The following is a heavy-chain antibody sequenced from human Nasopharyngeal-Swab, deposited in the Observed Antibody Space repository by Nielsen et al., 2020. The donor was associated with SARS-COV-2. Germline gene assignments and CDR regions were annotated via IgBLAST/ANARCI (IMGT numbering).Heavy chain of an antibody. V-gene: IGHV4-34*01. CDR2: INHSGTT. D-gene: IGHD3-22*01. J-gene: IGHJ4*02. CDR1: GRSFSGDY. Sequence: SETLSLTCAVYGRSFSGDYWSWIRQPPGKGLEWIGEINHSGTTSHNPSLKSRVTISSDTSKNQFSLKLSSVTAADTAVYYCARGHRSISMIVVVIATAHFYFDSWGRGTLVTVTS. CDR3: ARGHRSISMIVVVIATAHFYFDS.